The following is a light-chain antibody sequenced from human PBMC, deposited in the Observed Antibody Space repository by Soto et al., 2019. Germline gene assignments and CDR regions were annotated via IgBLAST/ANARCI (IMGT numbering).Light chain of an antibody. Sequence: DLVMTQSPDSLAVSLGERATINCKSSQSVLYSSNNKNSVAWYQQKPGQPPKLLIYWASTRESGVPDRFSGSGSGTDFTLTLSSRQAEDVAVYYGQQYSSTPRTFGQRTKLEIK. V-gene: IGKV4-1*01. J-gene: IGKJ2*01. CDR3: QQYSSTPRT. CDR2: WAS. CDR1: QSVLYSSNNKNS.